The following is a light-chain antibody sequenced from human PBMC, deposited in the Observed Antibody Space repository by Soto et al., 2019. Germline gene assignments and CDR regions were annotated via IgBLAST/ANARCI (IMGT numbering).Light chain of an antibody. J-gene: IGKJ4*01. V-gene: IGKV1-39*01. CDR1: QSISSY. CDR3: QQRYSTPRRT. Sequence: DIQMTQSPSSLSASVGDRVTITCRASQSISSYLNWYQQKPGKAPKLLIYAASSLQSGVPSRFSGSGSATDFTLTSSSLQPEDFANYYCQQRYSTPRRTLGGGTKVDIK. CDR2: AAS.